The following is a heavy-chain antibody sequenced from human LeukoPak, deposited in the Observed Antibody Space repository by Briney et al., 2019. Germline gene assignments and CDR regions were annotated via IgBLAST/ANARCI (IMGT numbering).Heavy chain of an antibody. V-gene: IGHV3-11*04. Sequence: GGSLRLSCAASGLPFSDFSYYYMSWIRHAPGKGLEGLSYISNSGDTIYYADSVKGRFTISRDNAKKSLFLQMSGLRVEDTAVYYCVITAGRAGATDHWGQGALVTVSS. J-gene: IGHJ5*02. D-gene: IGHD1-14*01. CDR1: GLPFSDFSYYY. CDR2: ISNSGDTI. CDR3: VITAGRAGATDH.